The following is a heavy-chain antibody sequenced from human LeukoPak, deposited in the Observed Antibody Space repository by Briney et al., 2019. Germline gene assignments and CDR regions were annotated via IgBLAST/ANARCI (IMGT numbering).Heavy chain of an antibody. V-gene: IGHV1-2*02. CDR3: ARVGQQLVPVFDY. D-gene: IGHD6-13*01. CDR1: GYTFTGYY. J-gene: IGHJ4*02. Sequence: EASVKVSCKASGYTFTGYYMHWVRQAPGQGLEWMGWINSDSGGTNYAQKFQGRVTMTRDTSISTAYMELSRLRSDDTAVYYCARVGQQLVPVFDYWGQGTLVTVSS. CDR2: INSDSGGT.